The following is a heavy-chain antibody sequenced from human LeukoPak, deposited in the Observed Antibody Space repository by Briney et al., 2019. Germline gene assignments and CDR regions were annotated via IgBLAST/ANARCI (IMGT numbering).Heavy chain of an antibody. CDR2: IYQSGHA. V-gene: IGHV4-38-2*02. Sequence: SETLSLTCKVSNYSVRSDLHWSWIRQSPGRGLEWIASIYQSGHAYYSPSLKSRVLISSDTSKKELSLKINSVTATDTALYYCASLRFGDSYFDFWGQGTQVTVSA. D-gene: IGHD3-10*01. J-gene: IGHJ4*02. CDR1: NYSVRSDLH. CDR3: ASLRFGDSYFDF.